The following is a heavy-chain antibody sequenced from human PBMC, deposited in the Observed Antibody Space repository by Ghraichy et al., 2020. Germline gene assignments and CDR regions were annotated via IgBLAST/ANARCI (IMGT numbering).Heavy chain of an antibody. CDR3: ARGRVGYSGYAWFDP. CDR2: IYYSGST. CDR1: GGSISSYY. J-gene: IGHJ5*02. V-gene: IGHV4-59*01. Sequence: SETLSLTCTVSGGSISSYYWSWIRQPPGKGLEWIGYIYYSGSTNYNPSLKSRVTISVDTSKNQFSLKLSSVTAADTAVYYCARGRVGYSGYAWFDPWGQGTLVTVSS. D-gene: IGHD5-12*01.